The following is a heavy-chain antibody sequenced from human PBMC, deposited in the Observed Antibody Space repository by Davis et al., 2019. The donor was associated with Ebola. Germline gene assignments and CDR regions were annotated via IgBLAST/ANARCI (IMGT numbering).Heavy chain of an antibody. CDR2: IIPIFRSA. D-gene: IGHD3-22*01. J-gene: IGHJ5*02. V-gene: IGHV1-69*13. Sequence: SVKVSCKASGYTFTKYGITWVRQAPGQGLEWMGGIIPIFRSATYAQKFEGRVTITAEESTRTVYMELSSLRSEDTAIYYCARGRTGYYFDSSDSPSWFDPWGQGTQVTVS. CDR3: ARGRTGYYFDSSDSPSWFDP. CDR1: GYTFTKYG.